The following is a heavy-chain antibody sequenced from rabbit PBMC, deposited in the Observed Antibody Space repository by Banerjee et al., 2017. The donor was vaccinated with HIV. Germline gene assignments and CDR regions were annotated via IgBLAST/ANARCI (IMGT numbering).Heavy chain of an antibody. D-gene: IGHD4-1*01. CDR2: INTGGNT. V-gene: IGHV1S45*01. CDR3: ARDLAGVIGWNFNL. Sequence: QEQLEESGGDLVKPEGSLTLTCTASGFTLSSYWISWVRQAPGKGLEWIGFINTGGNTYYTSWAKGRFTISKTSSTTVTLQMTSLTAADTATYFCARDLAGVIGWNFNLWGPGTLVTVS. CDR1: GFTLSSYW. J-gene: IGHJ4*01.